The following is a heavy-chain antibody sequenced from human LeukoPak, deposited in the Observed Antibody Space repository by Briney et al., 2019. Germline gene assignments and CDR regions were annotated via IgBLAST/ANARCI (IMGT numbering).Heavy chain of an antibody. V-gene: IGHV6-1*01. D-gene: IGHD3-10*01. Sequence: SQTLSLTCAISGDSVSSKSAAWNWIRQSPSRGLEWLGRTYYRSKWSSGYAESVKSRITINPDTSKNQFSLQLKSVTPEDTAVYYCARVQVGTSLLWSGGWFDPWGQGTLVTVSS. J-gene: IGHJ5*02. CDR3: ARVQVGTSLLWSGGWFDP. CDR2: TYYRSKWSS. CDR1: GDSVSSKSAA.